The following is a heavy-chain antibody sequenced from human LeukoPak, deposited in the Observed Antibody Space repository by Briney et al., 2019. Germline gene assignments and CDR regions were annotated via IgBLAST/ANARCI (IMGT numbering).Heavy chain of an antibody. Sequence: HPGGSLRLSCAASGFTFSTYSMNWVRQAPGKGLEWLSSISSSSITNYADSVKGRFSISRDNAKNSLYLQMDGLRAEDTAVYFCARDLYGDYSFDYWGQGTLVTVSS. CDR2: ISSSSIT. CDR1: GFTFSTYS. CDR3: ARDLYGDYSFDY. V-gene: IGHV3-48*01. J-gene: IGHJ4*02. D-gene: IGHD4-17*01.